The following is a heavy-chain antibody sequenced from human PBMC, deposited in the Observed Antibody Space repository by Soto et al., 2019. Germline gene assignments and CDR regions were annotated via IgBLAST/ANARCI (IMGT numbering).Heavy chain of an antibody. V-gene: IGHV3-23*01. CDR1: RFTFSRYS. CDR3: AKTTTVSTVDACDI. Sequence: GVSLRLSFTASRFTFSRYSMSWVRQAPGKGLAWVSSINTSGGSTYYADAVKGRFTVSRGNSRNTLYLQMSSLRAEDTAVYCCAKTTTVSTVDACDIWGQGRMVTVSS. CDR2: INTSGGST. J-gene: IGHJ3*02. D-gene: IGHD4-17*01.